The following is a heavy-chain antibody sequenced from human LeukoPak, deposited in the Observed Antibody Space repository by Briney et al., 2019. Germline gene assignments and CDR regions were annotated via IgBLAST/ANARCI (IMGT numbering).Heavy chain of an antibody. CDR1: GGSISSYF. J-gene: IGHJ6*02. CDR2: IYYSGYT. CDR3: ARQGRYGGCSGGTCYSEDYYYYYYGMDV. Sequence: PSETLSLTCTISGGSISSYFWSWIRQPPGKGLEWIGYIYYSGYTNYNPSLKSRVTMSVDTSKNQFSLKLSSVTAADTAVYYCARQGRYGGCSGGTCYSEDYYYYYYGMDVWGQGTTVTVSS. D-gene: IGHD2-15*01. V-gene: IGHV4-59*08.